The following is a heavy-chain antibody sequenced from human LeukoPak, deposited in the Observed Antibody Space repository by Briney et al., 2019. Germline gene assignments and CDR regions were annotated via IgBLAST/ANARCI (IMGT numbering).Heavy chain of an antibody. CDR3: AKDISVGATPSYFDS. CDR2: ITWNTDTI. Sequence: TGRSLRLSCAASGFTFDDYAMHWGRQGPGKGLERISGITWNTDTIGYADSVMGRFTISRDNAKTSLYLQMNSLRAEATALYYCAKDISVGATPSYFDSWGQGTLVTVSS. D-gene: IGHD1-26*01. V-gene: IGHV3-9*01. J-gene: IGHJ4*02. CDR1: GFTFDDYA.